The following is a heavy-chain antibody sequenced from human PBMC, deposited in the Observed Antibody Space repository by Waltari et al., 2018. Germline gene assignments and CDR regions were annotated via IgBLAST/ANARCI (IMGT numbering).Heavy chain of an antibody. D-gene: IGHD2-8*01. Sequence: QVQLQQGGAGLLKPSETLSLTCAVYGGSFSGYYWGWIRQPAGKGLEWSGEIIHSGSAKYHPSLTVRVTISVDTAKNQFSLKLISVIAADTAVYYCASAPAYAIDPVYGMAVWGQGTTVTVSS. CDR2: IIHSGSA. CDR1: GGSFSGYY. CDR3: ASAPAYAIDPVYGMAV. V-gene: IGHV4-34*12. J-gene: IGHJ6*02.